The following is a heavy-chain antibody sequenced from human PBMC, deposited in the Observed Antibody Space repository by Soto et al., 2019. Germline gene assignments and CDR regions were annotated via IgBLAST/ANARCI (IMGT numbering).Heavy chain of an antibody. CDR1: GFTFSSYS. J-gene: IGHJ4*02. D-gene: IGHD3-22*01. CDR2: ISSSSSYI. V-gene: IGHV3-21*01. Sequence: EVQLVESGGGLVKPGGSLRLSCAASGFTFSSYSMNWVRQAPGKGLEWVSSISSSSSYIYYADSVKGRFTISRDNAKNSLYLKINSLRAEDTAVYYWARDLEDSSGYYSLPHFDYGGQGTLVTVSS. CDR3: ARDLEDSSGYYSLPHFDY.